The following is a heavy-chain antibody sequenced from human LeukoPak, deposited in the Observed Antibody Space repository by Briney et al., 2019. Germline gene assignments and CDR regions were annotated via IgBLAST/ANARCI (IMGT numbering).Heavy chain of an antibody. V-gene: IGHV5-51*01. CDR2: IYPGDSDT. CDR1: GYSFTSYW. J-gene: IGHJ6*03. D-gene: IGHD5-24*01. Sequence: GESLKISCKGSGYSFTSYWIGWVRQMPGKGLEWMGIIYPGDSDTRYSPSFQGQVTISADKSVSTAYLQWSSLKASDTAMYYCARLFGDDYPSTYYYYYYMDVWGKGTTVTVSS. CDR3: ARLFGDDYPSTYYYYYYMDV.